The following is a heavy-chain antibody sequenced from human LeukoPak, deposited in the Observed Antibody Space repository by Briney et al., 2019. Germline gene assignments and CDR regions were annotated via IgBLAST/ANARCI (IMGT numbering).Heavy chain of an antibody. CDR2: INHRGGT. V-gene: IGHV4-34*01. CDR3: ARAYYYDSSAAIDY. Sequence: LETLSLTCGVYGGSFSGYYWNWIRQPPGMGLEWIGEINHRGGTGYNPSLKSRVTMSVDTSKNVFSLKLTSVTAADTAVYYCARAYYYDSSAAIDYWGQGILVTVSS. J-gene: IGHJ4*02. D-gene: IGHD3-22*01. CDR1: GGSFSGYY.